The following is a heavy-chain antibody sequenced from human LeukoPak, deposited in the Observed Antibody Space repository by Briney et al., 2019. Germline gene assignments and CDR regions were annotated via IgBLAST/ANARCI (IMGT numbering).Heavy chain of an antibody. CDR2: ITSSSSYI. CDR1: GFTFSSYT. CDR3: AKLVAAPYNWFDP. V-gene: IGHV3-21*01. J-gene: IGHJ5*02. Sequence: PGGSLRLSCAASGFTFSSYTMNWVRQAPGKGLEWVSSITSSSSYIYYADSVKGRFTISRDNAKNSLCLQMNSLRAEDTAVYYCAKLVAAPYNWFDPWGQGTLVTVSS. D-gene: IGHD2-15*01.